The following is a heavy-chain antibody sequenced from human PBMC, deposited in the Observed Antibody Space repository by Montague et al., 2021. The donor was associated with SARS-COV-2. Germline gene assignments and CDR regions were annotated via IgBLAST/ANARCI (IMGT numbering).Heavy chain of an antibody. V-gene: IGHV3-30*18. D-gene: IGHD3-22*01. CDR3: AKDDSSGYSTSWFDP. Sequence: SLRLSCAASGFTFSSYGMHWVRQAPGKGLEWVAVISYDGSNKYYADFVKGRFTISRDNSKNTLYLQMNSLRAEDTAVYYCAKDDSSGYSTSWFDPWGQGTLVTVSS. CDR2: ISYDGSNK. CDR1: GFTFSSYG. J-gene: IGHJ5*02.